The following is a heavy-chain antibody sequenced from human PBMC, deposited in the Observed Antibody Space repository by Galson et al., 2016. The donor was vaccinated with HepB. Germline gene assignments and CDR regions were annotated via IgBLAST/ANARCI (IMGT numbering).Heavy chain of an antibody. D-gene: IGHD6-19*01. Sequence: SETLSLTCVVNGGSFSGYYWTWIRLPPLKGLEWIGEINEAAYSNYNPSPKSRVTISLDTPMNQFSLNLRSVTAADTGVYYCAKRRKHSGSDFDSWGQGTLVTVSS. CDR2: INEAAYS. V-gene: IGHV4-34*01. CDR1: GGSFSGYY. J-gene: IGHJ4*02. CDR3: AKRRKHSGSDFDS.